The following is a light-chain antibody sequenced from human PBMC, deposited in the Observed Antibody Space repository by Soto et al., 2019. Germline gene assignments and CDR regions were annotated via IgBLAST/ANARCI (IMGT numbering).Light chain of an antibody. J-gene: IGKJ1*01. V-gene: IGKV3-20*01. CDR2: STS. Sequence: EIVLTQSPGTLSLSPGEGATLSCRASQSVNSNYLAWFQQKPGQAPRLLIYSTSNRATGIPDRFSGSGSGTDFTLTIIRLEPEDFVVYYCQQYDKSPWTFGQGTKVEIK. CDR1: QSVNSNY. CDR3: QQYDKSPWT.